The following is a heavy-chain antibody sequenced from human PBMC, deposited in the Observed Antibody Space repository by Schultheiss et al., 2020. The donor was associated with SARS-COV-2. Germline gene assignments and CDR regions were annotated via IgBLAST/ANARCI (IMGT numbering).Heavy chain of an antibody. J-gene: IGHJ6*02. CDR2: ISSSSSYI. CDR3: ASAEIAAAGDYYYYGMDV. V-gene: IGHV3-21*01. D-gene: IGHD6-13*01. Sequence: GGSLRLSCAASGFTFSSYSMNWVRQAPGKGLEWVSSISSSSSYIYYADSVKGRFTISRDNAKNSLYLQMNSLRAEDTAVYYCASAEIAAAGDYYYYGMDVWGQGTTVTVSS. CDR1: GFTFSSYS.